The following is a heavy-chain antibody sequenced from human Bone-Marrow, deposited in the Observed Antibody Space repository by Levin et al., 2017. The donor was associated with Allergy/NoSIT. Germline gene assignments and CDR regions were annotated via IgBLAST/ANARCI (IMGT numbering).Heavy chain of an antibody. CDR2: INHSGST. D-gene: IGHD6-13*01. Sequence: PGGSLRLSCAVYGGSFSGYYWSWIRQPPGKGLEWIGEINHSGSTNYNPSLKSRVTISVDTSKNQFSLKLSSVTAADTAVYYCARLRMWSGAAAGNVYYYYYMDVWGKGTTVTVSS. J-gene: IGHJ6*03. V-gene: IGHV4-34*01. CDR3: ARLRMWSGAAAGNVYYYYYMDV. CDR1: GGSFSGYY.